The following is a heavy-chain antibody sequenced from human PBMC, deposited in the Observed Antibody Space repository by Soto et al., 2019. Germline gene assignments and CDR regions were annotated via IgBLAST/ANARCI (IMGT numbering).Heavy chain of an antibody. D-gene: IGHD3-9*01. Sequence: EGTMRLPCYASGITRSEYSKHWVRLAHGKGLQYVSTISSDGELTYYAVAVKGRFTISRDNSWNALYLQMNSLRPEHTAVYYCVKVSTFFDIVGGYYCTNFFDPLGQGTRGAVGS. CDR3: VKVSTFFDIVGGYYCTNFFDP. J-gene: IGHJ5*02. CDR1: GITRSEYS. CDR2: ISSDGELT. V-gene: IGHV3-64D*06.